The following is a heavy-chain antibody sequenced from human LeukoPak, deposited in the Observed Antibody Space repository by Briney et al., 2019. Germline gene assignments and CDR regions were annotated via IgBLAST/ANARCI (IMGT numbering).Heavy chain of an antibody. CDR3: TRTHRSGSGYYAFDS. J-gene: IGHJ4*02. Sequence: GGSLRLSCVGSGFTFSDHYLEWVRQAPGKGLEWIGRARNKANRYTTEYAASVKGRFTLSRDDSQNSVYLQMNSLKTEDTAIYYCTRTHRSGSGYYAFDSWGQGTLVTVSS. D-gene: IGHD3-22*01. CDR2: ARNKANRYTT. V-gene: IGHV3-72*01. CDR1: GFTFSDHY.